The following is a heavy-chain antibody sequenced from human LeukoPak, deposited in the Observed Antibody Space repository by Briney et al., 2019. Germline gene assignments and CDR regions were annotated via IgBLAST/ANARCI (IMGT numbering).Heavy chain of an antibody. CDR2: IKQDGSEK. CDR1: GFTFSSYW. V-gene: IGHV3-7*03. Sequence: GGSLRLSCAASGFTFSSYWMSWVRQAPGKGLEWVANIKQDGSEKYYVDSVKGRFTISRDNAKNSLYLQMNSLRAEDTALYYCARSELVVVTAYGAFDIWGQGTMVTVSS. D-gene: IGHD2-21*02. J-gene: IGHJ3*02. CDR3: ARSELVVVTAYGAFDI.